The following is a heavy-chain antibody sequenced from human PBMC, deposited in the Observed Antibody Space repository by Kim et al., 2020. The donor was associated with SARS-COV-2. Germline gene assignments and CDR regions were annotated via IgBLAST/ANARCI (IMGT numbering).Heavy chain of an antibody. D-gene: IGHD1-20*01. J-gene: IGHJ4*01. V-gene: IGHV4-39*07. CDR2: ISYCGST. CDR3: ARRVYHWYGVYCDW. CDR1: GGSVSSGPYY. Sequence: SETLSLTCTVSGGSVSSGPYYWGWIRQHPGKGLEWIGTISYCGSTYYTPSLKSRVTIFVDTSKNQFSLNLTSVTAADTAVYYCARRVYHWYGVYCDWWG.